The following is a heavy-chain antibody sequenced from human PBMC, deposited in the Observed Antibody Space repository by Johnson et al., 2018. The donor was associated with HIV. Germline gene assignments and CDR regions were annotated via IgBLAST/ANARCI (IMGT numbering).Heavy chain of an antibody. CDR2: IKSKTDGGTT. CDR1: GFTFSNAW. D-gene: IGHD6-19*01. J-gene: IGHJ3*02. Sequence: VQLVESGGGVVQPGRSLRLSCAASGFTFSNAWMSWVRQAPGKGLEWVGRIKSKTDGGTTDYAAPVKGRFIIFRDKSKNFTNLQMNGLSDEDTADYYCVRDQGSGWPTNAFDIWGQGTMVTVSS. CDR3: VRDQGSGWPTNAFDI. V-gene: IGHV3-15*01.